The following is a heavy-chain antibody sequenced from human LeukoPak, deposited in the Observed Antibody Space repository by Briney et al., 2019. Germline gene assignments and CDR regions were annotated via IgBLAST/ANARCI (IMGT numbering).Heavy chain of an antibody. CDR3: FGITVTDVPY. Sequence: GGSLRLSCAASGLPFSHSGMHWVRQAPGKGLEWVAFIRYGGSNKYYADSVKGRFTISRDNSKNALYLQMNSLRGEDTAVYYCFGITVTDVPYWGQGTLVTVSS. J-gene: IGHJ4*02. CDR2: IRYGGSNK. CDR1: GLPFSHSG. D-gene: IGHD1-7*01. V-gene: IGHV3-30*02.